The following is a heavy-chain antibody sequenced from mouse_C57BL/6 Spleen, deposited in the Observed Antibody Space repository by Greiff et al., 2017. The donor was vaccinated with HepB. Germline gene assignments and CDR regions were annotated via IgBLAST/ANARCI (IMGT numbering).Heavy chain of an antibody. CDR1: GFTFSDYG. V-gene: IGHV5-17*01. D-gene: IGHD1-1*01. J-gene: IGHJ4*01. Sequence: EVQLQESGGGLVKPGGSLKLSCAASGFTFSDYGMHWVRQAPEKGLEWVAYISSGSSTIYYADTVKGRFTISRDNAKNTLFLQMTSLRSEDTAMYYCARTYYYDNYYAMDYWGQGTSVTVSS. CDR3: ARTYYYDNYYAMDY. CDR2: ISSGSSTI.